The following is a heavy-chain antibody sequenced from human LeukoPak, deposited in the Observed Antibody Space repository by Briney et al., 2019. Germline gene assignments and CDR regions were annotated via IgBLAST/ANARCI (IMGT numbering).Heavy chain of an antibody. CDR3: ARLKIDGTHFDY. Sequence: GGSLRLSCAASGFTVSNNYMSWIRQTPGKGLEWVSVIYVGGSAYYADSVKGRFTISGDSSKNTLYLQMNSLRAEDTAVYYCARLKIDGTHFDYWGQGTLVTVSS. V-gene: IGHV3-53*01. CDR1: GFTVSNNY. CDR2: IYVGGSA. J-gene: IGHJ4*02. D-gene: IGHD3-9*01.